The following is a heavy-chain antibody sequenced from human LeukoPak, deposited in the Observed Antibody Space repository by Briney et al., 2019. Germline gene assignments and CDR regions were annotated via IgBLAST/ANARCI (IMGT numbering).Heavy chain of an antibody. CDR2: MNPNSGNT. CDR3: ARAPSISGTTPPGY. D-gene: IGHD1-7*01. CDR1: GYTFTRYD. V-gene: IGHV1-8*01. J-gene: IGHJ4*02. Sequence: ASVKVSCKASGYTFTRYDINWVRQATGQGVEWMGWMNPNSGNTGYAQKFQGRVTMTRNTSIRTAYMELSSLRSEDTAVYYCARAPSISGTTPPGYWGPGTLVTVSS.